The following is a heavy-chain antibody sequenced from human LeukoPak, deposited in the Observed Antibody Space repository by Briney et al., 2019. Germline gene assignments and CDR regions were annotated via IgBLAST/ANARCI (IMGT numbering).Heavy chain of an antibody. CDR3: ARGHYDILTGYFDY. D-gene: IGHD3-9*01. J-gene: IGHJ4*02. CDR1: GFIFSTYA. CDR2: INSDGGST. V-gene: IGHV3-64*01. Sequence: PGGSLRLSCAASGFIFSTYAMHWVRQAPGKGLEYVSAINSDGGSTYYANSVKGRFTISRDNSKNTLYLQMGSLRAEDMAVYFCARGHYDILTGYFDYWGQGTLVTVSS.